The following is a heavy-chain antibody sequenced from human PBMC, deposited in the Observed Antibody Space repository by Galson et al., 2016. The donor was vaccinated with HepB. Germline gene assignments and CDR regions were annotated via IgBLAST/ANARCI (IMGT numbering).Heavy chain of an antibody. V-gene: IGHV3-64D*08. CDR2: ISSSGGST. D-gene: IGHD1-1*01. J-gene: IGHJ3*02. CDR1: EFTFSSFA. Sequence: SLRLSCAASEFTFSSFAMHWVRQAPGKRLGCVSGISSSGGSTHYTDSVKGRFIISRDNSKNTLYLQMSSLRPEDTAVYYCVKGGAVELAEFDIWGQGTMVTVSS. CDR3: VKGGAVELAEFDI.